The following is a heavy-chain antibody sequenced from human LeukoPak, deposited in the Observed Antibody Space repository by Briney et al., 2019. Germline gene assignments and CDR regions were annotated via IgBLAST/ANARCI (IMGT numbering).Heavy chain of an antibody. J-gene: IGHJ4*02. CDR2: INPNTGDT. CDR3: ARDERCSGTSCYSSFDY. V-gene: IGHV1-2*02. D-gene: IGHD2-15*01. CDR1: GYTFTGYY. Sequence: ASVKVSCKASGYTFTGYYMHWVRQAPGQGLEWMGWINPNTGDTNYAQKFHGRVTMTRDTSISPAYMELSRLRSDDTVVYYCARDERCSGTSCYSSFDYWGQGTLVTVSS.